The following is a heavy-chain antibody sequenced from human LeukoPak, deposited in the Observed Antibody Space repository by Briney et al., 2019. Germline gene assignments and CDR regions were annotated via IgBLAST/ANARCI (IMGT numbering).Heavy chain of an antibody. V-gene: IGHV4-34*01. J-gene: IGHJ6*03. CDR2: INHSGST. CDR1: GGSISSYY. CDR3: ARRGYYGPYYYYMDV. D-gene: IGHD3-10*01. Sequence: TSETLSLTCTVSGGSISSYYWSWIRQPPGKGLEWIGVINHSGSTNYNPSLKSRVTISLDTSKIQFSLKLSSVTAADTAVYYCARRGYYGPYYYYMDVWGKGTTVTISS.